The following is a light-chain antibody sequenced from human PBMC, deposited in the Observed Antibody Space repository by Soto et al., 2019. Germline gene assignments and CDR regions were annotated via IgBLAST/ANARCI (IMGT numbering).Light chain of an antibody. V-gene: IGLV2-14*01. CDR3: AAWDDSLNGYVV. Sequence: QSALTQPASVSGSPGQSITISCTGTSSDVGTYNYVSWYQLHPGKAPKLMVYEVSNRPSGVPDRFSGSKSGTSASLAISGLQSEDEADYYCAAWDDSLNGYVVFGGGTKLTVL. CDR1: SSDVGTYNY. CDR2: EVS. J-gene: IGLJ2*01.